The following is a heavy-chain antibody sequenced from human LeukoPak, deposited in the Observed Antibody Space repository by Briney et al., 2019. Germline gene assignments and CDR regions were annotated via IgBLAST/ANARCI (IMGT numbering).Heavy chain of an antibody. CDR3: ARGGYYYDSSGYRN. Sequence: TSETLSLTCAVYGGSFSGYYWSWIRQPPGKGLEWIGEINHSGSTNYNPSLKSRVTISVDTSKNQFSLKLSSVTAADTAVYYCARGGYYYDSSGYRNWGQGTLVTVSS. CDR2: INHSGST. CDR1: GGSFSGYY. J-gene: IGHJ4*02. D-gene: IGHD3-22*01. V-gene: IGHV4-34*01.